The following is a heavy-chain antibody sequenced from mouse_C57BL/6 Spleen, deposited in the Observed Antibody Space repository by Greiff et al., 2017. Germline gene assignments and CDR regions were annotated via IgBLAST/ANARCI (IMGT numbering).Heavy chain of an antibody. CDR2: IYPGDGDT. Sequence: QVQLQQSGPELVKPGASVKISCKASGYAFSSSWMNWVKQRPGKGLEWIGRIYPGDGDTNYNGKFKGKATLTADKSSSTAYMQLSSLTSEDSAVYFCARGFTTVVATKGYAMDYWGQGTSVTVSS. D-gene: IGHD1-1*01. CDR3: ARGFTTVVATKGYAMDY. J-gene: IGHJ4*01. CDR1: GYAFSSSW. V-gene: IGHV1-82*01.